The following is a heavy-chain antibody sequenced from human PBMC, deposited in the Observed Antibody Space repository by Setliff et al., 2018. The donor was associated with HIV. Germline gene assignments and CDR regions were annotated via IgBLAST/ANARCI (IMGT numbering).Heavy chain of an antibody. D-gene: IGHD3-9*01. V-gene: IGHV4-39*01. CDR2: ICYSGTT. J-gene: IGHJ4*02. CDR3: ARLNACYDLLTGDYVPYYFDY. Sequence: PSETLSLTCTVSGGSLSTSSYYWGCLRQTPGKGLEWLGSICYSGTTYYNPSLNSRVTINVDTSKNQFSLKLSSVTAADTAVYYCARLNACYDLLTGDYVPYYFDYWGQGTLVTVSS. CDR1: GGSLSTSSYY.